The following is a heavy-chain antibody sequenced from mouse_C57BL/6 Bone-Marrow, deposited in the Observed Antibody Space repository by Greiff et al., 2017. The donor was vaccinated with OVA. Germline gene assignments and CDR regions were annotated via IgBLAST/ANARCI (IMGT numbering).Heavy chain of an antibody. CDR2: IDPSDSYT. J-gene: IGHJ3*01. CDR3: ARGGTMITTRESAY. V-gene: IGHV1-59*01. Sequence: VQLQQPGAELVRPGTSVKLSCKASGYTFTSYWMHWVKQRPGQGLEWIGVIDPSDSYTNYNQKFKGKATLTVDTSSSTAYMQLSSLTSEDSADYYGARGGTMITTRESAYWGQGTLVTVAA. CDR1: GYTFTSYW. D-gene: IGHD2-4*01.